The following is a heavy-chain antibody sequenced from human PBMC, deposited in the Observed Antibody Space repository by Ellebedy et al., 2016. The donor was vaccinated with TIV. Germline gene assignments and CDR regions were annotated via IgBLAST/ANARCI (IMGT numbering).Heavy chain of an antibody. CDR1: GYTFTSYG. V-gene: IGHV1-18*04. D-gene: IGHD3-10*01. CDR3: AGPDDYYGSGNFDY. J-gene: IGHJ4*02. Sequence: ASVKVSCKASGYTFTSYGISWVRQAPGQGLEWMGWISAYNGNTNYAQKFQGRVTITADESTSTAYMELSSLRSEDTAVYYCAGPDDYYGSGNFDYWGQGTLVTVSS. CDR2: ISAYNGNT.